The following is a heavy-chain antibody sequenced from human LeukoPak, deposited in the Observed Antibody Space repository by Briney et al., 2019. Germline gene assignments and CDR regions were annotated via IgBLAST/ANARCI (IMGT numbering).Heavy chain of an antibody. D-gene: IGHD2-15*01. CDR1: GFTFSSYA. V-gene: IGHV3-30-3*01. CDR3: ARDRRIMSSVYGMDV. CDR2: ISYDGSNK. Sequence: GRSLRLSCAASGFTFSSYAMHWVRQAPGKGLEWVAVISYDGSNKYYADSVKGRFTISRDNSKNTLYLQMNSLRAEDTAVYYCARDRRIMSSVYGMDVWGQGTTVTVSS. J-gene: IGHJ6*02.